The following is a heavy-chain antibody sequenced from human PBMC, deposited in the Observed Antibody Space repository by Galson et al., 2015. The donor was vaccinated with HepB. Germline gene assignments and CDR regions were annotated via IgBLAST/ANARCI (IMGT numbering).Heavy chain of an antibody. J-gene: IGHJ5*02. V-gene: IGHV1-18*01. D-gene: IGHD2-15*01. Sequence: SVKVSCKTSGYTFSTYSITWVRQAPGQGLEWMGWISPYNRSTDYARKFQGRVTMTTDTSTSTAYMELRSLRPDDTAVYYCARGALVVVVDATQNNWFDPWGQGTLVTVSS. CDR2: ISPYNRST. CDR3: ARGALVVVVDATQNNWFDP. CDR1: GYTFSTYS.